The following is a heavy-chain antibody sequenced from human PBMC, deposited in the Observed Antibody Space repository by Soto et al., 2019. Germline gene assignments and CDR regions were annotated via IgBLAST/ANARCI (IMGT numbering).Heavy chain of an antibody. CDR3: AKIVALGYSYAKGAFDI. Sequence: PGGSLRLSCVASGFSFSDYAMGWVRQAPGKGLEWVTSSSGSGGSTYSADSVRGRFTTSRDNSKNTLYLQMSSLSVEDTAVYYCAKIVALGYSYAKGAFDIWGQGTMVTVSS. CDR2: SSGSGGST. CDR1: GFSFSDYA. D-gene: IGHD5-18*01. V-gene: IGHV3-23*01. J-gene: IGHJ3*02.